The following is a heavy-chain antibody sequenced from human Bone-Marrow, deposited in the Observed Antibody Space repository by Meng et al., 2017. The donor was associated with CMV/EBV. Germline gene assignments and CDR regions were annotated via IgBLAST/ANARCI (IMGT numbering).Heavy chain of an antibody. J-gene: IGHJ5*02. V-gene: IGHV4-59*01. CDR3: AREGALAGKGGGFDP. Sequence: SETLSLTCTVSGGSISSYYWSWIRQPPGKGLEWIGYIYYSGSTKYNPSLKSRVTTTVETPTNQFSLKPSSVTAADTAVYYCAREGALAGKGGGFDPWGQGTLVTVSS. D-gene: IGHD6-19*01. CDR2: IYYSGST. CDR1: GGSISSYY.